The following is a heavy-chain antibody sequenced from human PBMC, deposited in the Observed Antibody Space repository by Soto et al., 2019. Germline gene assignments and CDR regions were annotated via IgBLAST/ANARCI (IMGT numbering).Heavy chain of an antibody. V-gene: IGHV3-7*03. D-gene: IGHD3-16*01. CDR2: IKADGSET. CDR1: GFSFSTYW. Sequence: EVQVVESGGGLVQPGGSLRLSCVASGFSFSTYWMSWVRQVPGTGLEWVANIKADGSETHYVDSVRGRFTISRDNAKTSLYLQVNSLRAEDTAVYYCAKGGRIDFCGQGTLVTVSS. CDR3: AKGGRIDF. J-gene: IGHJ4*02.